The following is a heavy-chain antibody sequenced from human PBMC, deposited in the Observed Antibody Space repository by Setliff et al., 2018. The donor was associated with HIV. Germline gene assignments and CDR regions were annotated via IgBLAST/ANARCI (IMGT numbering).Heavy chain of an antibody. CDR3: ARVFSSYGMDV. D-gene: IGHD3-3*01. CDR1: GYTFTSYG. CDR2: INAYNGNT. Sequence: ASVKVSCKASGYTFTSYGITWVRQAPGQGLEWMGWINAYNGNTNYAQELQGRVTMTTDTSTSTVYMELRSLRSDDTAVYYCARVFSSYGMDVWGQGTTVTVSS. V-gene: IGHV1-18*01. J-gene: IGHJ6*02.